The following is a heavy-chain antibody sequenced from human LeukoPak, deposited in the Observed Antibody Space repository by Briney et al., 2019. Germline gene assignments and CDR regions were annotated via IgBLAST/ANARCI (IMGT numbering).Heavy chain of an antibody. CDR1: GFTFSSYG. CDR2: IRYDGSNK. J-gene: IGHJ5*02. Sequence: GSLRLSCAASGFTFSSYGMHWVRQAPGKGLEWVAFIRYDGSNKYYADSVKGRFTISRDNSKNTLYLQMNSLRAEDTAVYYCAKAGEKLLWFGEFLNWFDPWGQGTLVTVSS. D-gene: IGHD3-10*01. CDR3: AKAGEKLLWFGEFLNWFDP. V-gene: IGHV3-30*02.